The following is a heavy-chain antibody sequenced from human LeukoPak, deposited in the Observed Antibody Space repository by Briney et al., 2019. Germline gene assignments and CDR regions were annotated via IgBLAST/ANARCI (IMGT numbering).Heavy chain of an antibody. CDR2: IIPIFGTA. Sequence: SVKVSCKASGGTFSSYAISWVRQAPGQGLEWIGGIIPIFGTANYAQKFQGRVTITADESTSTAYMELSSLRSEDTAVYYCARGSSGWYNWFDPWGQGTLVTASS. CDR1: GGTFSSYA. V-gene: IGHV1-69*01. J-gene: IGHJ5*02. CDR3: ARGSSGWYNWFDP. D-gene: IGHD6-19*01.